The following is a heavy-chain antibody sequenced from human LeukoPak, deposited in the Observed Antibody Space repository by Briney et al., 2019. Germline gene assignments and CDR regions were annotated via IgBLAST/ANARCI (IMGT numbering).Heavy chain of an antibody. J-gene: IGHJ3*02. CDR1: GFTFSSYA. CDR3: VRDGYNVLDGAFDI. Sequence: GGSLRLSCAASGFTFSSYAMSWVRQAPGKGLEWVSGISGSGGSTYYADSVKGRFTISRDNAKNSLYLQMNSLTAEDTAVYYCVRDGYNVLDGAFDIWGQGIMVIVSS. D-gene: IGHD5-24*01. V-gene: IGHV3-23*01. CDR2: ISGSGGST.